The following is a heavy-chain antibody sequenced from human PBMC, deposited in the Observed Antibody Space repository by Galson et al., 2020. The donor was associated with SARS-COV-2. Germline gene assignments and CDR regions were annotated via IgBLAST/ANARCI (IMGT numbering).Heavy chain of an antibody. CDR3: AREGVAEGGRFFDF. V-gene: IGHV4-4*07. D-gene: IGHD6-13*01. J-gene: IGHJ4*02. Sequence: SETLSLTCTISGGSINSDSWNWIRQPAGRGLQWIGRMFGNGVTNYSPSLKSRVTMSLDTSKNRFSLNLTSLATADTAVYYCAREGVAEGGRFFDFWGQGILVTVSS. CDR1: GGSINSDS. CDR2: MFGNGVT.